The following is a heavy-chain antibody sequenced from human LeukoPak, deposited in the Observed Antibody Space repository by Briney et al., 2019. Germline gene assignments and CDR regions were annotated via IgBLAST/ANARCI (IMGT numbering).Heavy chain of an antibody. CDR2: ISAYNGNT. CDR1: GYTFTSYG. V-gene: IGHV1-18*01. J-gene: IGHJ5*02. Sequence: ASVKVSCKASGYTFTSYGISWVRQAPGQGLEWMGWISAYNGNTNYAQKLQGRVTMTTDTSTSTAYMELRSLRSDDTAVYYCARDGRPSITMIVVVITSWSDPWGQGTLVTVSS. D-gene: IGHD3-22*01. CDR3: ARDGRPSITMIVVVITSWSDP.